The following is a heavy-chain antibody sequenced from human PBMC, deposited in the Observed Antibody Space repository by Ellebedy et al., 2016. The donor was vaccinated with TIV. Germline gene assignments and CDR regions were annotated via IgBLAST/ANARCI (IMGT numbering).Heavy chain of an antibody. CDR1: GGSLSSVLYY. D-gene: IGHD2-15*01. J-gene: IGHJ4*02. Sequence: MPSETLSLTCSVSGGSLSSVLYYWSWIRQSPGKGLEWIGNINHSGSPNYIPSLKSRVTISVDTSKNQFSLTLRSVTAADTAVYYCVRGYETWYFENWGQGAQVTISS. CDR2: INHSGSP. V-gene: IGHV4-61*01. CDR3: VRGYETWYFEN.